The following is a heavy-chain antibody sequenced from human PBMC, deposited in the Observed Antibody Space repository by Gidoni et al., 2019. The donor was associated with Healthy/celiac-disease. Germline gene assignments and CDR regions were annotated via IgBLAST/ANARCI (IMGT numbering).Heavy chain of an antibody. Sequence: EVQLVQSGAEVKKPGGPLRTSGKGSGYSFTRYWISWVRQMPGKGLEWMGRIDPSDSYTNYSPSFQGHVTISADKSISTAYLQWSSLKASDTAMYYCARIQVAALDYWGQGTLVTVSS. CDR2: IDPSDSYT. J-gene: IGHJ4*02. V-gene: IGHV5-10-1*03. D-gene: IGHD2-15*01. CDR1: GYSFTRYW. CDR3: ARIQVAALDY.